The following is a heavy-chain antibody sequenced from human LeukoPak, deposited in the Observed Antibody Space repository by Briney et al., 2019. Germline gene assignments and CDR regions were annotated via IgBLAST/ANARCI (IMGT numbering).Heavy chain of an antibody. J-gene: IGHJ4*02. CDR1: GFTFSRYG. CDR3: AKGQRGDILTGSPFDY. D-gene: IGHD3-9*01. V-gene: IGHV3-30*18. CDR2: ISYDGNSD. Sequence: GGSLRLSCAASGFTFSRYGMHWVRQAPGRGLEWVALISYDGNSDYYADSVKGRFTISRDNSKNTLYLQMNSLRAEDTAVYFCAKGQRGDILTGSPFDYWGQGTLVTVSS.